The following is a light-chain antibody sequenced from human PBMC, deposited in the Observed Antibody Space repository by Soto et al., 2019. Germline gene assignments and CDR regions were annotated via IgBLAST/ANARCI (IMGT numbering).Light chain of an antibody. CDR3: HQYGSSPYT. CDR2: GAS. Sequence: EIVLTHAPGTLSISPGERATLSCRASQSVSSSYLAWYQQKPGQAPRLLIYGASSRATGIPDRFSGSGSGTDFTLTISRLEPEDFAVYYCHQYGSSPYTFGQGTKVDXK. J-gene: IGKJ2*01. V-gene: IGKV3-20*01. CDR1: QSVSSSY.